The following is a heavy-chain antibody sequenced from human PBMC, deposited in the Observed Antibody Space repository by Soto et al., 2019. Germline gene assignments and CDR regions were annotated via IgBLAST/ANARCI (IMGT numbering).Heavy chain of an antibody. Sequence: QLQLQESGSGLVKPSQTLSLTCAVSGGSISSGGYSWSWIRQPPGKGLEWIGYLYHSGSIDYNPSLKRQVTIAVDRDKNQYSLKLSSVTAADTALYYCARVPDYWGQGTLVTVSS. CDR3: ARVPDY. CDR1: GGSISSGGYS. V-gene: IGHV4-30-2*01. J-gene: IGHJ4*02. CDR2: LYHSGSI.